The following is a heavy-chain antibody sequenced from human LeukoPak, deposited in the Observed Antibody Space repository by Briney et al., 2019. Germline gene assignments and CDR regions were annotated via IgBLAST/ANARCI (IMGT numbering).Heavy chain of an antibody. CDR3: ARGEGDYYDSSGYYCEFDY. CDR2: ISGSGGST. CDR1: GFTFSSYA. J-gene: IGHJ4*02. Sequence: GGSLRLSCAASGFTFSSYAMSWVRQAPGKGLEWVSAISGSGGSTYYADSVKGRLTISRDNSKNTLYLQMNSLRAEDTAVYYCARGEGDYYDSSGYYCEFDYWGQGTLVTVPS. D-gene: IGHD3-22*01. V-gene: IGHV3-23*01.